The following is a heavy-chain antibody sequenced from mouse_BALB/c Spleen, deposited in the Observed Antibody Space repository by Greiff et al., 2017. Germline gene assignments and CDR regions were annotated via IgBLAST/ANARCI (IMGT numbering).Heavy chain of an antibody. J-gene: IGHJ4*01. D-gene: IGHD1-2*01. Sequence: VKLMESGGGLVQPGGSLKLSCAASGFTFSSYTMSWVRQTPEKRLEWVAYISNGGGSTYYPDTVKGRFTISRDNAKNTLYLQMSSLKSEDTAMYYCARRATAFYAMDYWGQGTSVTVSS. CDR1: GFTFSSYT. CDR2: ISNGGGST. CDR3: ARRATAFYAMDY. V-gene: IGHV5-12-2*01.